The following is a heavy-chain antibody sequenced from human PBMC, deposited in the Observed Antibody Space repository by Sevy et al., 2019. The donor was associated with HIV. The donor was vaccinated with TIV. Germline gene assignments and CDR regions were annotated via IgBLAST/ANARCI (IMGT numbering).Heavy chain of an antibody. CDR3: AKDIMKRAYDILTGWNWFDP. J-gene: IGHJ5*02. V-gene: IGHV3-9*01. CDR1: GFTFDDYA. D-gene: IGHD3-9*01. Sequence: GGSLRLSCAASGFTFDDYAMHWVRQAPGKGLEWVSGISWNSGSIGYADSVKGRFTISRDNAKNSLYLQMNSLRAEDTALYYCAKDIMKRAYDILTGWNWFDPWGQGTLVTVSS. CDR2: ISWNSGSI.